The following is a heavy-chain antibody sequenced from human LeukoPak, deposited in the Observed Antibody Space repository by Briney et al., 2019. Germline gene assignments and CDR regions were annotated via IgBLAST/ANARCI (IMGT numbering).Heavy chain of an antibody. CDR1: GFTFSSYA. CDR2: ISGSGGST. J-gene: IGHJ4*02. Sequence: GGSLRLSCAASGFTFSSYAMSWVRQAPGKGLEWVSAISGSGGSTFYADSVKGRFTISRDNSKNTLYLQMNSLRTEDTAVYYCAKVRDTFGGVIDHFDYWGQGTLVTVSS. CDR3: AKVRDTFGGVIDHFDY. D-gene: IGHD3-16*02. V-gene: IGHV3-23*01.